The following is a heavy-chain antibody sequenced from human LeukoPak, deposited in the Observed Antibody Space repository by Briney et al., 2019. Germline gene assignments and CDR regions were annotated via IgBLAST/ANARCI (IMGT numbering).Heavy chain of an antibody. Sequence: SETLSLTCTVSGGSISSYYWSWIRQPPGKGLEWIGYIYYSGGTNYNPSLKSRVTISVDTSKNQFSLKLSSVTAADTAVYYCARHGYKAFDIWGQGTMVTVSS. CDR2: IYYSGGT. J-gene: IGHJ3*02. CDR1: GGSISSYY. V-gene: IGHV4-59*08. CDR3: ARHGYKAFDI. D-gene: IGHD1-14*01.